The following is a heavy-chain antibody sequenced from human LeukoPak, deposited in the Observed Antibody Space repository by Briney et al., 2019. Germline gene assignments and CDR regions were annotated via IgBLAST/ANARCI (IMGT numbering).Heavy chain of an antibody. D-gene: IGHD6-19*01. V-gene: IGHV3-30-3*01. J-gene: IGHJ4*02. CDR1: GFTFSSYA. CDR2: ISYDGSNK. Sequence: GGSLRLSCAASGFTFSSYAMHWVRQAPGKGLEWVAVISYDGSNKYYADSVKGRFTISRDNSKSTLYLQMNSLRAEDTAVYYCARDYSSGWYGPQDYWGQGTLVTVSS. CDR3: ARDYSSGWYGPQDY.